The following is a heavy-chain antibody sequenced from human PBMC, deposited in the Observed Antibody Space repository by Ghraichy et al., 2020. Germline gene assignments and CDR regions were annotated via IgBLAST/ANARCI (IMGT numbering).Heavy chain of an antibody. V-gene: IGHV4-34*01. D-gene: IGHD3-22*01. CDR3: ARGPVGVITDYYYYGMDV. Sequence: SETLSLTCAVYGGSFSDYYWSWIRQPPGKGLEWIGEINHSGSTNYNPSLKSRVTISEDTSKNQFSLKLSSLTAADTAVYYCARGPVGVITDYYYYGMDVWGQGTTVTVSS. CDR2: INHSGST. J-gene: IGHJ6*02. CDR1: GGSFSDYY.